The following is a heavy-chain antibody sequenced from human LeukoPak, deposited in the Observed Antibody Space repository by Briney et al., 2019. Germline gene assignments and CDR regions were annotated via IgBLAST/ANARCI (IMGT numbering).Heavy chain of an antibody. J-gene: IGHJ4*02. CDR2: INHSGST. CDR3: ARDLKGSSWSHSFDY. V-gene: IGHV4-34*01. D-gene: IGHD6-13*01. CDR1: GGSFSGYY. Sequence: SETLSLTCAVYGGSFSGYYWNWIRQPPGKGLEWIGEINHSGSTNYNPSLKSRVSISVDTSKNQFSLNLSSVTAADTAFYYCARDLKGSSWSHSFDYWGQGTLVTVSS.